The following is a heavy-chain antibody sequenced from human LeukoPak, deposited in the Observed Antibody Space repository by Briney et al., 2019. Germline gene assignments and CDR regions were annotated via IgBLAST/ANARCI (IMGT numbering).Heavy chain of an antibody. CDR2: ISTYNGNT. D-gene: IGHD3-22*01. Sequence: ASVKVSCKGSGYNFDRYGVNWVRQAPGQGLEWVGWISTYNGNTFYAQKFEGRVSMTTDTSTNTVYMDLRSLRSDDTAVYYCARDGSYYYDSSGYYYIDYWGQGTLVTVSS. CDR1: GYNFDRYG. V-gene: IGHV1-18*04. J-gene: IGHJ4*02. CDR3: ARDGSYYYDSSGYYYIDY.